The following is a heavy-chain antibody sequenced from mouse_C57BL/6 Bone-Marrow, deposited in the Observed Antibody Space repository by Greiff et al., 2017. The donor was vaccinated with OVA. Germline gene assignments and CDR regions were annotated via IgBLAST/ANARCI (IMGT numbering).Heavy chain of an antibody. V-gene: IGHV7-3*01. J-gene: IGHJ2*01. CDR3: ARSPYDGYLYYFDY. Sequence: EVKLMESGGGLVQPGGSLSLSCAASGFTFTDYYMSWVRQPPGKALEWLGFIRNKANGYTTEYSASVKGRFTISRDNSQSSLYLQMNALRAEDSATYYCARSPYDGYLYYFDYWGQGTTLTVSS. D-gene: IGHD2-3*01. CDR2: IRNKANGYTT. CDR1: GFTFTDYY.